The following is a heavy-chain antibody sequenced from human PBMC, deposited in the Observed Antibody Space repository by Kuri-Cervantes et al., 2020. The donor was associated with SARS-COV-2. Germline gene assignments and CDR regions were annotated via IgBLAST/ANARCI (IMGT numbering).Heavy chain of an antibody. D-gene: IGHD1-26*01. CDR3: SKDRGAYQNALAY. V-gene: IGHV3-30*02. CDR2: IRYDGNSK. J-gene: IGHJ4*02. CDR1: GFTFSSIG. Sequence: GGSRRRSCAASGFTFSSIGMHWVRQTPGKGLDWVAFIRYDGNSKFYADSVKGRFTISRDNSRNTLFLQMCGLKSEDTSIYYCSKDRGAYQNALAYWGQGTLVTVSS.